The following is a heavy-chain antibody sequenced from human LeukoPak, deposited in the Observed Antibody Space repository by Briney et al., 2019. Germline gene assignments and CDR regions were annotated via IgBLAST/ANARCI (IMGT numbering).Heavy chain of an antibody. CDR1: GFTFSSYW. CDR2: INSDGSST. V-gene: IGHV3-74*01. CDR3: ARSITYYDILTGYYVSHRGIDY. Sequence: GSLRLSCAASGFTFSSYWMHWVRQAPGKGLVWVSRINSDGSSTSYADSVKGRFTISRDNAKNTLYLQMNSLRAEDTAVYYCARSITYYDILTGYYVSHRGIDYWGQGTLVTVSS. D-gene: IGHD3-9*01. J-gene: IGHJ4*02.